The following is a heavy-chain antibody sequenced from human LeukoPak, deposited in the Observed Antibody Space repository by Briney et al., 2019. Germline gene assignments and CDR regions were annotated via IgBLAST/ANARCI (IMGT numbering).Heavy chain of an antibody. J-gene: IGHJ5*02. CDR2: ISNSGTTI. CDR3: AGGAGPLFDP. V-gene: IGHV3-11*01. Sequence: PGGSLRLSCAASGFTFTDHYMSWIRQAPGKGLEWLSYISNSGTTIHYTDSVKGRFTISRDNAKNSLYLQMNRLRAEDTAVYYCAGGAGPLFDPWGQGTLVTVSS. CDR1: GFTFTDHY.